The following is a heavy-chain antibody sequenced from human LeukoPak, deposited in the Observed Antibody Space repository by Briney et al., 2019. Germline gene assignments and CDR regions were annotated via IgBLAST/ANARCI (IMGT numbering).Heavy chain of an antibody. CDR3: LRARPPHYYSDY. J-gene: IGHJ4*02. Sequence: PGGSLRLSCAGSGFTFSRYWMHWVRQVPGKGLVWVSRINFDGSSTNYADSVKGRFSISRDNAKNTLYLQMNSLRAEDTAVYYCLRARPPHYYSDYWGQGTLVTVSS. V-gene: IGHV3-74*01. CDR2: INFDGSST. CDR1: GFTFSRYW.